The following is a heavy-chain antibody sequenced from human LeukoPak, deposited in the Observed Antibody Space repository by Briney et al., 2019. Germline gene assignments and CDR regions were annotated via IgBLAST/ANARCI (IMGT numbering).Heavy chain of an antibody. J-gene: IGHJ6*03. V-gene: IGHV1-2*02. Sequence: GASVKVSCKASGYTFTDYYIHWVRQAPGQGLQWMGWINPNSGGTNYAQKFQGRVTVTRDTSISTAYMELSRLRSDDTAVYYCARHTVDYYYYYMHVWGKGTTVTVSS. CDR1: GYTFTDYY. CDR2: INPNSGGT. CDR3: ARHTVDYYYYYMHV. D-gene: IGHD4-11*01.